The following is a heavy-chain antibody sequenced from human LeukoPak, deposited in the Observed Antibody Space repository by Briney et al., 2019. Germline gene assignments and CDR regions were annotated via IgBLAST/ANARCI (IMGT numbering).Heavy chain of an antibody. CDR1: GGSISSYY. J-gene: IGHJ4*02. D-gene: IGHD3-22*01. CDR3: ARVEGTYYYDSSGYFPIVYFDY. CDR2: IYYSGRT. V-gene: IGHV4-59*01. Sequence: SETLSLTCTVSGGSISSYYWSWIRQPPGKGLEWIGYIYYSGRTNYNPSLKSRVTISVDTSKNQFSLKLSSVTAADTAVYYCARVEGTYYYDSSGYFPIVYFDYWGQGTLVTVSS.